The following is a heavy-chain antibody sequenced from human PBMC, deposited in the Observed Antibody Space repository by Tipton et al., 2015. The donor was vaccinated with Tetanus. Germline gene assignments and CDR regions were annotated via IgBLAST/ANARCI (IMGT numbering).Heavy chain of an antibody. CDR1: GFPFTTYG. V-gene: IGHV3-23*01. J-gene: IGHJ4*02. Sequence: SLRLSCAASGFPFTTYGMTWARLAPGKGLEWVAVITGSGVGTYYSDSVRGRFTISRDNSKNTAYLQMDSLRVEDTALYYCRAEAGTDYWGQGTLSPPPQ. D-gene: IGHD6-19*01. CDR2: ITGSGVGT. CDR3: RAEAGTDY.